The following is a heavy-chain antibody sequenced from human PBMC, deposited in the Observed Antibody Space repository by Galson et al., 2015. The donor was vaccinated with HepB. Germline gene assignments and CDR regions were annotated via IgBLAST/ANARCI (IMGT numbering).Heavy chain of an antibody. J-gene: IGHJ4*02. D-gene: IGHD6-19*01. V-gene: IGHV3-30*01. CDR1: GFTFSSHA. CDR3: ARDSLVTGGADQWLVTMGLDY. CDR2: ISYDGNNR. Sequence: SLRLSCAASGFTFSSHAMHWVRQAPGKGLEWVAVISYDGNNRKYADSVKGRFTISRDISKNTLYLLMNSLRGEDTAVYYCARDSLVTGGADQWLVTMGLDYWGQGALVTVSS.